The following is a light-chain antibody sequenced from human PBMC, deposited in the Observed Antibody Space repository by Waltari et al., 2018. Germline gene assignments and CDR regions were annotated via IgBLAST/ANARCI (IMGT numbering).Light chain of an antibody. V-gene: IGKV1-39*01. CDR3: QQSYSTPRT. CDR1: QTISTY. J-gene: IGKJ1*01. Sequence: DIQMTQSPSSLSASVGDRVTITCRASQTISTYLNWYQQKPGKAPKLLIYAASTLQSGVPSTFSGSGSGTDFTRTISSLRPEDFAAYYCQQSYSTPRTVGQGTKVEIK. CDR2: AAS.